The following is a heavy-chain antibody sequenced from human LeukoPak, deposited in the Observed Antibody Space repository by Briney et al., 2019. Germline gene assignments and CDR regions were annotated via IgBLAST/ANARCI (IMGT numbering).Heavy chain of an antibody. D-gene: IGHD2-21*01. CDR2: I. CDR1: GFSLSSYM. J-gene: IGHJ4*02. V-gene: IGHV3-21*01. CDR3: ARGLCGGDCYDY. Sequence: GGSLRLSCAASGFSLSSYMLNWVRQAPGKGLEWVSTIYYADSVKGRFTISRDNPGNVMYLQMNSLRAEDTAVYYCARGLCGGDCYDYWGQGTLVTVSS.